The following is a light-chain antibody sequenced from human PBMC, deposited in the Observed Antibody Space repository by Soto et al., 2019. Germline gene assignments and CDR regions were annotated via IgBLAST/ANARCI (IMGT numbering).Light chain of an antibody. Sequence: IQMTQSPSSLSASVGDRLTITCRASQSISSYLNWYQQKPGKAPKLLISAASFLQSGVPSRFSGSGSGTDFTLTISSLQPEDFATYYCLQDYNYPRTFGQGTKVDI. J-gene: IGKJ1*01. CDR1: QSISSY. CDR2: AAS. CDR3: LQDYNYPRT. V-gene: IGKV1-6*01.